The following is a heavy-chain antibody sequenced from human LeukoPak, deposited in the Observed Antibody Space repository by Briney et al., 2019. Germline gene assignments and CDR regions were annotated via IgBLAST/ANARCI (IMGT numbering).Heavy chain of an antibody. V-gene: IGHV1-69*04. CDR2: IIPILGIA. CDR3: ARDLTAGTEDYYYYYMDV. D-gene: IGHD6-13*01. CDR1: GGTFSSYT. J-gene: IGHJ6*03. Sequence: SVKVSCKASGGTFSSYTISWARQAPGQGLEWMGRIIPILGIANYAQKIQGRVTITADKSTSTAYMELSSLRSEDTAVYYCARDLTAGTEDYYYYYMDVWGKGTTVTVSS.